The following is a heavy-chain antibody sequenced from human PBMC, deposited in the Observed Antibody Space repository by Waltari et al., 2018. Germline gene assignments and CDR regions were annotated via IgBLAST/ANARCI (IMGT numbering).Heavy chain of an antibody. CDR2: IYFSGST. V-gene: IGHV4-59*01. D-gene: IGHD3-10*01. J-gene: IGHJ4*02. Sequence: QVQLQESGPGLVKPSETLSLTCTVPGGPLSSYYWSWIRQPPGQGLEWIGYIYFSGSTSSSPALNRRVTISVVTTKNQFSLKLSSVTAADTAVYYCARERLGRGFGLDYWGQGTLVTVSS. CDR3: ARERLGRGFGLDY. CDR1: GGPLSSYY.